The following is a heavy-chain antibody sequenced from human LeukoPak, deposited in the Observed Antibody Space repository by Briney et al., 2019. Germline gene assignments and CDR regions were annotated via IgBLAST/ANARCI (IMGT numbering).Heavy chain of an antibody. CDR3: AKDQAVYYYGSGSSGAY. J-gene: IGHJ4*02. V-gene: IGHV3-23*01. D-gene: IGHD3-10*01. CDR2: ISGSSVST. CDR1: GFNFSNYG. Sequence: GGSLRLSCAASGFNFSNYGMTWVRQAPGKGLEWVSVISGSSVSTYYADSVKGWFTISRDNSKNTLYLQMNSLRAEDTAVYYCAKDQAVYYYGSGSSGAYWGQGTLVTVSS.